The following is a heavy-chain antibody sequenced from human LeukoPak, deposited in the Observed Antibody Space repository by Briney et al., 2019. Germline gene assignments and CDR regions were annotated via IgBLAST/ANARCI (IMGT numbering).Heavy chain of an antibody. J-gene: IGHJ4*02. Sequence: PSETLSLTCTVSGDSISGYYWSWIRQPPGKGLEWIGYIYYSGSTNYNPSLKSRVTISVDTSKNQFSLKLSSVTAADTAVYYCAREAQGSDMGWHYFDYWGQGTLVTVSS. V-gene: IGHV4-59*01. D-gene: IGHD5-24*01. CDR1: GDSISGYY. CDR3: AREAQGSDMGWHYFDY. CDR2: IYYSGST.